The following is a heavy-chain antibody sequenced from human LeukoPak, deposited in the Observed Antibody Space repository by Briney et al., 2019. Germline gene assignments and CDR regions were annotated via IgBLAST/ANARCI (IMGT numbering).Heavy chain of an antibody. CDR1: GFTFSLYE. J-gene: IGHJ5*02. Sequence: GGSLRLSCAASGFTFSLYEMNWVRQAPGKGPECISYISSGGPTIYYADSVKGRFTISRDNSKNTLYLQMNRLRAEDTAVYYCAKDAYLGSNWLDPWGQGTLVTVSS. D-gene: IGHD7-27*01. CDR3: AKDAYLGSNWLDP. CDR2: ISSGGPTI. V-gene: IGHV3-48*03.